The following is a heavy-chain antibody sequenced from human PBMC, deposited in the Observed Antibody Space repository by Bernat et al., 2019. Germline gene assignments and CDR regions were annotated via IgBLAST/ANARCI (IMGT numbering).Heavy chain of an antibody. Sequence: EVQLVESGGGLVQPGGSLRLSCAASGFTFSSYWMHWVRQAPGKGLVWVSRINSEGSSTSYADSVKGRFTISRDNAKNTRYLQMNSLRAEDTAGYYCARAGYCSGTSCYFSYYYGMDVWGQGTTVTVSS. V-gene: IGHV3-74*01. CDR3: ARAGYCSGTSCYFSYYYGMDV. CDR1: GFTFSSYW. CDR2: INSEGSST. J-gene: IGHJ6*02. D-gene: IGHD2-2*01.